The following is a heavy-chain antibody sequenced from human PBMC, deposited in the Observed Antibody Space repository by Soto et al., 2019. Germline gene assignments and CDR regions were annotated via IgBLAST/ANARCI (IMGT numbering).Heavy chain of an antibody. CDR1: GFTFSSYG. V-gene: IGHV3-33*01. J-gene: IGHJ4*02. CDR3: ARGRVTIFGEPQHFDY. CDR2: IWYDGSNK. D-gene: IGHD3-3*01. Sequence: GSLRLSCAASGFTFSSYGMHWVRQAPGKGLEWVAVIWYDGSNKYYADSVKGRFTISRDNSKNTLYLQMNSLRAEDTAVYYCARGRVTIFGEPQHFDYWGQGTLVTVSS.